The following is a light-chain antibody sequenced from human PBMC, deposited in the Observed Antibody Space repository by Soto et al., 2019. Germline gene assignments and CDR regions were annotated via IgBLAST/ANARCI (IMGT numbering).Light chain of an antibody. CDR2: EVT. CDR3: SSYSSSSTLVV. Sequence: QSALTQPASVSGSPGQSITISCTGTSSDIGGYNYVSWYQLHPGKAPKLMIYEVTNRPSGVSNRFSGSKSGNSASLTISGLQAEDVADYYCSSYSSSSTLVVFGGGTKVTVL. V-gene: IGLV2-14*01. J-gene: IGLJ2*01. CDR1: SSDIGGYNY.